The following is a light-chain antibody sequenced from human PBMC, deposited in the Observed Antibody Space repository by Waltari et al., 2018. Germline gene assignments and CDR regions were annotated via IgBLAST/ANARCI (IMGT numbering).Light chain of an antibody. CDR3: QQYSNWPPIT. CDR2: DAS. CDR1: QTVRDK. J-gene: IGKJ5*01. V-gene: IGKV3-15*01. Sequence: EIVMTQSPATLSVSPGERATLSCRASQTVRDKLAWYQQKPGEAPRIIIYDASTRATGIPARFSGSGSGTEFTLTISSLQSEDFALYYCQQYSNWPPITFGQGTRLEIK.